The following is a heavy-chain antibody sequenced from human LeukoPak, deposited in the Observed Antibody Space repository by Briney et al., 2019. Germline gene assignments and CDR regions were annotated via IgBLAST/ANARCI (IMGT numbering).Heavy chain of an antibody. J-gene: IGHJ4*02. Sequence: GGSLRLSCSASGFTFGFYFMQWVRPVPAKGGDWVAFIRYDGTNKYHADSVKGRLTLSTDNCRKTVFPQMDSRSTDDTAVYYCAKIEGKYQLANLPHSWGQGTLVTVSS. CDR3: AKIEGKYQLANLPHS. D-gene: IGHD2-2*01. CDR1: GFTFGFYF. CDR2: IRYDGTNK. V-gene: IGHV3-30*02.